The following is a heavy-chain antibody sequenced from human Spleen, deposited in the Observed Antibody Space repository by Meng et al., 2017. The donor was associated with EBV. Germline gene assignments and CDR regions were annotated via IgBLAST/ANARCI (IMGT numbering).Heavy chain of an antibody. J-gene: IGHJ4*02. CDR2: VSYSATT. D-gene: IGHD4-11*01. V-gene: IGHV4-39*02. CDR1: GASVRNRIYY. Sequence: QDCSPGLSEPSEDLSLTCTVSGASVRNRIYYWACIRQPTGKGLEWVGSVSYSATTHYNPSLKSRVTISVDTSKNHFSLRLTSVTAADTSVYFCASPVEYSSSPWDYWGQGALVTVSS. CDR3: ASPVEYSSSPWDY.